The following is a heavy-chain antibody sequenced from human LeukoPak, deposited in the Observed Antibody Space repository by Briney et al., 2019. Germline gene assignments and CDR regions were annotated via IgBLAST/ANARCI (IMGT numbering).Heavy chain of an antibody. Sequence: GGPLRLSRAASGFTFSSYGMHWVRQAPGKGLEWVAVISYDGSNKYYADSVKGRFTISRDNSKNTLYLQMNSLRAEDTAVYYCAREWVEYSNTWSHFDYWGQGTLVTVSS. CDR3: AREWVEYSNTWSHFDY. CDR2: ISYDGSNK. J-gene: IGHJ4*02. V-gene: IGHV3-30*03. D-gene: IGHD6-13*01. CDR1: GFTFSSYG.